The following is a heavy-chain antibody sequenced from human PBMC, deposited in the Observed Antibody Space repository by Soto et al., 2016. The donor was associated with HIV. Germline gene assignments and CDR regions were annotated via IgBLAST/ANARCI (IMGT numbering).Heavy chain of an antibody. CDR1: GFTFSNAW. V-gene: IGHV3-15*01. CDR2: IKSKTDGGTT. D-gene: IGHD6-19*01. J-gene: IGHJ6*03. Sequence: EVQLVESGGGLVKPGGSLRLSCAASGFTFSNAWMSWVRQAPGKGLEWVGRIKSKTDGGTTDYAAPVKGRFTISRDDSKNTLYLQMNSLKTEDTAVYYCTTDVAVAGTLRWDYYYYYMDVWGKGTTVTVSS. CDR3: TTDVAVAGTLRWDYYYYYMDV.